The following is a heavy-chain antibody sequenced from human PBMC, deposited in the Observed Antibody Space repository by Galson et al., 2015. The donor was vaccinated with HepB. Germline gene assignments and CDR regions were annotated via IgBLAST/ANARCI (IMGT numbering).Heavy chain of an antibody. CDR1: GGTFSSYA. CDR2: ITPIFGTA. CDR3: ARARYCSGGSCPLYGMDV. Sequence: SVKVSCKASGGTFSSYAISWVRQAPGQGLEWMGGITPIFGTANYAQKFQGRVTITADESTSTAYMELSSLRSEDTAVNYCARARYCSGGSCPLYGMDVWGQGTTVTVSS. D-gene: IGHD2-15*01. V-gene: IGHV1-69*13. J-gene: IGHJ6*02.